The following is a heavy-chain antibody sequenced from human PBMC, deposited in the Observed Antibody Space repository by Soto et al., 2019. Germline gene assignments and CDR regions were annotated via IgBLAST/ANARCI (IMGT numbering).Heavy chain of an antibody. CDR2: ISYDGSNK. CDR3: AKSPHEAGTGYYYYYYYMDV. V-gene: IGHV3-30*18. CDR1: GFTFSSYG. Sequence: QVQLVESGGGVVQPGRSLRLSCAASGFTFSSYGMHWVRQAPGKGLEWVAVISYDGSNKYYADSVKGRFTISRDNSKNTLYLQMNSRRAEDTAVYYCAKSPHEAGTGYYYYYYYMDVWGKGTTVTVSS. J-gene: IGHJ6*03. D-gene: IGHD6-19*01.